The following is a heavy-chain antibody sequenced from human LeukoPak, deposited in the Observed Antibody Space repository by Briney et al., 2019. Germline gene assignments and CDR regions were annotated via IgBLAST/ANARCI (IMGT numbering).Heavy chain of an antibody. D-gene: IGHD2-2*01. CDR1: GGSFSGYY. V-gene: IGHV4-30-2*01. CDR2: IYHSGST. Sequence: SETLSLTCAVYGGSFSGYYWSWIRQPPGKGLEWIGYIYHSGSTYYNPSLKSRVTISVDRSKNQFSLKLSSVTAADTAVYYCARVARYCSSTSCSSWFDPWGQGTLVTVSS. J-gene: IGHJ5*02. CDR3: ARVARYCSSTSCSSWFDP.